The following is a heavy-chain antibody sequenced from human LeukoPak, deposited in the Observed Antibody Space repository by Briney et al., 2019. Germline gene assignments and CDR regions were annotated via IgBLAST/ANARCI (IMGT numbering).Heavy chain of an antibody. D-gene: IGHD3-22*01. CDR2: ISGSGGST. J-gene: IGHJ4*02. CDR3: AKDNYYDSSGYEY. Sequence: GGSLRLPCAASGFTFSSYAMSWVRQAPGKGLEWVSAISGSGGSTYYADSVKGRFTISRDNSKNTLYLQMNSLRAEDTAVYYCAKDNYYDSSGYEYWGQGTLVTVSS. V-gene: IGHV3-23*01. CDR1: GFTFSSYA.